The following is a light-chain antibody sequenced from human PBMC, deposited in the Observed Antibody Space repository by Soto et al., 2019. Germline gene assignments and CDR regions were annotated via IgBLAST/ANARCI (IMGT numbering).Light chain of an antibody. CDR2: AAS. CDR1: QTISTH. J-gene: IGKJ2*01. V-gene: IGKV1-39*01. CDR3: QQSLTIPYT. Sequence: DIPMTQSPSSLSASVRDRVTITCRASQTISTHLNWYQQKPGKAPKLLIYAASTLQSGVPSRFSRSGSGTDFTLTIHSLQPEDFPTYYCQQSLTIPYTFGQGTKLEIK.